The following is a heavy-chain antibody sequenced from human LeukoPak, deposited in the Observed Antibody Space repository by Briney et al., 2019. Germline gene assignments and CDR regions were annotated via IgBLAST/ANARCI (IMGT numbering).Heavy chain of an antibody. Sequence: SETLSLTCAVYGGSFSGYYWSWIRQPPGKGLEWIGEINHSGSTNYNPSLKSRVTISVDTSKNQFSLKLSSVTAADTAVYYCARGMGYYDSSGSPLGAFDIWGQGTMVTVSS. CDR3: ARGMGYYDSSGSPLGAFDI. V-gene: IGHV4-34*01. J-gene: IGHJ3*02. D-gene: IGHD3-22*01. CDR2: INHSGST. CDR1: GGSFSGYY.